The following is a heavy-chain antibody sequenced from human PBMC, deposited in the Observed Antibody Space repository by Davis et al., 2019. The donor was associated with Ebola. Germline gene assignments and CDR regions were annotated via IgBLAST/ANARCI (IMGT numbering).Heavy chain of an antibody. J-gene: IGHJ4*02. CDR3: ARFSRGSIETY. D-gene: IGHD6-6*01. Sequence: PGGSLRLSCVVSGFSFDDYAMHWVRQAPGKGLEWVANINQDGTPIDSVDSVRGRFTFSRDNAKNALYLQMNSLRVEDTAVYYCARFSRGSIETYWGQGTLVTVSS. CDR2: INQDGTPI. CDR1: GFSFDDYA. V-gene: IGHV3-7*01.